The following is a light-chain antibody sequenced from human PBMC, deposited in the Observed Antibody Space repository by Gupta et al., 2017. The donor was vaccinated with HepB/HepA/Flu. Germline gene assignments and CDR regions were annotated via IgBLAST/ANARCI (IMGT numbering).Light chain of an antibody. J-gene: IGKJ3*01. V-gene: IGKV3-20*01. CDR2: DVS. CDR1: HSVVNF. Sequence: EIVLTQSPGTLSLSPGERATLSCRASHSVVNFLAWYQQRPGQAPRLLIYDVSSRATGIPDRFSGCGSGTDFSLTISTLEPEDFAVYYCQQFASFPFTFGPGTKVDIK. CDR3: QQFASFPFT.